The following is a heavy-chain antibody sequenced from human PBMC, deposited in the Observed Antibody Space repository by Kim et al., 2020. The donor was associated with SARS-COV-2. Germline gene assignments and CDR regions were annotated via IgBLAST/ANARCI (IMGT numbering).Heavy chain of an antibody. CDR1: GYTFTNYD. CDR3: ARARGGYCSGGRCYFFHYGMVV. D-gene: IGHD2-15*01. Sequence: ASVKVSCKASGYTFTNYDINWVRQATGQGLEWMGWMNPNSGHTGYAQKFQGSVTMTRDTSTSTAYMELSSLRSEDTAVYYCARARGGYCSGGRCYFFHYGMVVWGQGTTVTVSS. J-gene: IGHJ6*02. V-gene: IGHV1-8*01. CDR2: MNPNSGHT.